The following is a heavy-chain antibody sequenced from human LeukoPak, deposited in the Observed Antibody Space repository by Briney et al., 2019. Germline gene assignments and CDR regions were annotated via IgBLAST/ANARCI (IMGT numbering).Heavy chain of an antibody. CDR1: GFTFSNFD. D-gene: IGHD3-10*01. CDR3: ARGPYGSGSYPHFDY. V-gene: IGHV3-13*04. J-gene: IGHJ4*02. CDR2: IATAGDT. Sequence: GGSLRLSCTTSGFTFSNFDMHWVRQATGEGLEWVSGIATAGDTYYPGSVKGRFTISRENAKNSLYLQMNSLGAGDTAVYYCARGPYGSGSYPHFDYWGQGTLVTVSS.